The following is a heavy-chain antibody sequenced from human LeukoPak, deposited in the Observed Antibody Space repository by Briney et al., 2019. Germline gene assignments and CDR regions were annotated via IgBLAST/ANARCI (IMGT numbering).Heavy chain of an antibody. D-gene: IGHD3-9*01. J-gene: IGHJ4*02. CDR2: TGVSGS. Sequence: GGSLRLSCAASGFTFSSSAMTWVRQVLGKGLEWVSTTGVSGSYYADSVKGRFTISRDNSKNTLYLQMNSLRAEDTAVYYCARDMGLRYFDWLPAIDYWGQGTLVTVSS. CDR3: ARDMGLRYFDWLPAIDY. V-gene: IGHV3-23*01. CDR1: GFTFSSSA.